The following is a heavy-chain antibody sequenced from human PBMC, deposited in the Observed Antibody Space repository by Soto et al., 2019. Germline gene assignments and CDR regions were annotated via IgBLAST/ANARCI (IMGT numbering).Heavy chain of an antibody. CDR3: VTYLTTTAHVFDF. Sequence: VSVKVSCKISGYALSELSIHWVRQAPGKGLEWMGGSDPEDGETVYTQKFQGRVTMTEGTSQDTAFLELSGLRSEHTAVYYCVTYLTTTAHVFDFWGQGTLVTVSS. J-gene: IGHJ3*01. CDR1: GYALSELS. D-gene: IGHD1-1*01. V-gene: IGHV1-24*01. CDR2: SDPEDGET.